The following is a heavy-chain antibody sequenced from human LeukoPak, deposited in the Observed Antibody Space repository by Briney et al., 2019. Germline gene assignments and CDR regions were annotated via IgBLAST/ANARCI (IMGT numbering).Heavy chain of an antibody. CDR3: ARGANYGSGSEDY. Sequence: ASVKVSCKASGSSFTGYYLHWVRLAPGQGPEWMGWINPNRGDTRYAQKFQGRVTMTRDTSIGTAYLELSSLRSDDTAVYYCARGANYGSGSEDYWGQGTLVTVSS. V-gene: IGHV1-2*02. CDR2: INPNRGDT. D-gene: IGHD3-10*01. J-gene: IGHJ4*02. CDR1: GSSFTGYY.